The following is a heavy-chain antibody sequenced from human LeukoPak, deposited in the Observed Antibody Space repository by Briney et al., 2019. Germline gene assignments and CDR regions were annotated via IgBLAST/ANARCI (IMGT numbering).Heavy chain of an antibody. CDR2: IWYDGSNK. CDR3: ASDYGNPDATDN. CDR1: GFTFSSYG. Sequence: PGGSLRFSCAASGFTFSSYGMHWVRQAPGKGLEWVAVIWYDGSNKYYADSVKGRFTISRDNSKNTLYLQMNSLRAEDTAVYYCASDYGNPDATDNWGQGTLVTVSS. V-gene: IGHV3-33*01. J-gene: IGHJ4*02. D-gene: IGHD4-11*01.